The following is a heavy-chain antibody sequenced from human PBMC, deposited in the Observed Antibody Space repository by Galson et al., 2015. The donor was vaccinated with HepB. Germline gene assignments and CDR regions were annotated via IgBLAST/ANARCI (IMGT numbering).Heavy chain of an antibody. V-gene: IGHV4-39*01. CDR1: GGSISSSSYY. D-gene: IGHD3-10*01. Sequence: ETLSLTCTVSGGSISSSSYYWGWIRQPPGKGLEWIGSIYYSGSTYYNPSLKSRVTISVDTSKNQFSLKLSSVTAADTAVYYCARLRGVILGPYYFDYWGQGTLVTVSS. CDR3: ARLRGVILGPYYFDY. J-gene: IGHJ4*02. CDR2: IYYSGST.